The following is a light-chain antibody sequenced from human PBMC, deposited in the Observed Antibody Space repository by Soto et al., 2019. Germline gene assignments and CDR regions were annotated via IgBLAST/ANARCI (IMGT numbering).Light chain of an antibody. Sequence: DIQMTQSPSTLSASVGDRVTITCRASQSVSTWLSWYQQKAGKAPKLLIYKASSLEGGVPSRFSGSGSGTEFTLTISSLQPDDFATYDCQQYDSYPVTFGQGTKLEIK. CDR1: QSVSTW. J-gene: IGKJ2*01. V-gene: IGKV1-5*03. CDR2: KAS. CDR3: QQYDSYPVT.